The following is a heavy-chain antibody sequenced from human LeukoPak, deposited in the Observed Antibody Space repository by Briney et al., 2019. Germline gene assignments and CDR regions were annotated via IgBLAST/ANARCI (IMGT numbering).Heavy chain of an antibody. CDR1: GFTFSSSA. CDR3: AKMNVLTGYYTPNFDF. D-gene: IGHD3-9*01. CDR2: VSGSGSST. J-gene: IGHJ4*02. V-gene: IGHV3-23*01. Sequence: GGSLRLSCAASGFTFSSSAMSWVRQAPRKGLEWVSVVSGSGSSTDYADSVKGRFTISRDNSKNTLYLQMSSLSAEDTAVYYCAKMNVLTGYYTPNFDFWGQGTLVTVSS.